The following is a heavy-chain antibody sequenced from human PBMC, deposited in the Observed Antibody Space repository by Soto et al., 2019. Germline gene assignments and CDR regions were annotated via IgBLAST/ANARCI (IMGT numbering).Heavy chain of an antibody. J-gene: IGHJ4*02. CDR1: GFTFSTYT. CDR2: ISSSGRTI. D-gene: IGHD2-8*01. CDR3: ARASGIMVAHNYFVF. V-gene: IGHV3-48*04. Sequence: EVQLEESGGGLVQSGGSLRLSCEAFGFTFSTYTMNWVRQAPGKGLEWVSYISSSGRTISYADPVKGRFSISRDNAKNYLYLQMNSFRGEDTAVYYCARASGIMVAHNYFVFWGQGTLVTVSS.